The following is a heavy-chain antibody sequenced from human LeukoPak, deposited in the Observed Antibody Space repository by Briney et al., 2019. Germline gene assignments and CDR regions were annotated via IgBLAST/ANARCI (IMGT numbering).Heavy chain of an antibody. V-gene: IGHV3-48*04. CDR3: ARTMTTVPAFDY. CDR1: GFTFSSYS. Sequence: GGSLRLSCAASGFTFSSYSMNWVRQAPGKGLEWVSYISSSGSTICYADSVKGRFTISRDNAKNSLYLQMNSLRAEDTAVYYCARTMTTVPAFDYWGQGTLVTVSS. J-gene: IGHJ4*02. D-gene: IGHD4-17*01. CDR2: ISSSGSTI.